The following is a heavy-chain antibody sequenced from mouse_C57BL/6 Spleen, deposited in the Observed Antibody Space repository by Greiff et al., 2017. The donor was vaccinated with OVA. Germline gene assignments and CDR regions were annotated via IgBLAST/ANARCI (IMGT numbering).Heavy chain of an antibody. CDR3: ARGDFYYGSSYWYAY. V-gene: IGHV1-61*01. CDR2: IYPSDSET. CDR1: GYTFTSYW. Sequence: VQLQQPGAELVRPGSSVKLSCKASGYTFTSYWMDWVKQRPGQGLEWIGNIYPSDSETHYNQKFKDKATLTVDKSSSTAYMQVSSLTSEDSAVYYCARGDFYYGSSYWYAYWGQGTLGTVSA. J-gene: IGHJ3*01. D-gene: IGHD1-1*01.